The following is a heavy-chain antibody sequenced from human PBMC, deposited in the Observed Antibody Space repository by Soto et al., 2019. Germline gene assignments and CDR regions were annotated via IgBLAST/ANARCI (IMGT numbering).Heavy chain of an antibody. Sequence: AVDYGYSGDYSWRGILTPRGKGLEWIGELNHSGSTNYNPSLKSRVTISVDTSKNQFSLKLSSVTAADTAVYYCARGVTRNRFSGTAVWRQRTTVTVSS. CDR3: ARGVTRNRFSGTAV. D-gene: IGHD2-21*02. CDR1: YGYSGDYS. J-gene: IGHJ6*01. CDR2: LNHSGST. V-gene: IGHV4-34*01.